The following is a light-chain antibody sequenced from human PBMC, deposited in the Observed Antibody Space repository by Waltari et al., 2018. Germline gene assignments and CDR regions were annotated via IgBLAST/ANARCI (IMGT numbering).Light chain of an antibody. CDR2: KDT. CDR1: ALPNQY. V-gene: IGLV3-25*03. Sequence: YEWTQPPPVPVYPGQTARSTRSGDALPNQYAFWYQQKPVQAPVLVTYKDTERPSGIPDRFSGSSSGTTVTLTISGVQAEDEADYYCQSGDSTSTHVVFGGGTKLTVL. J-gene: IGLJ2*01. CDR3: QSGDSTSTHVV.